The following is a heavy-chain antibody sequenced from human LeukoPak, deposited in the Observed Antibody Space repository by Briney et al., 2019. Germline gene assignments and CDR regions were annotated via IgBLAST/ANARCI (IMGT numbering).Heavy chain of an antibody. V-gene: IGHV4-59*01. CDR2: WFYSGDT. Sequence: SSETLSLTCTVSGGSIRDYYWNWIRQSPGKGLEWIGYWFYSGDTNYNPSLKSRVTISVDTSKNQFSLKLSSVTAADTAVYYCARDSIDHPLDYWGQGTLVTVSS. J-gene: IGHJ4*02. CDR1: GGSIRDYY. CDR3: ARDSIDHPLDY. D-gene: IGHD3-3*02.